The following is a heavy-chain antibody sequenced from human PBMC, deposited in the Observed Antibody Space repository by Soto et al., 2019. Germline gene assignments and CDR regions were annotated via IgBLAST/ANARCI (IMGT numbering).Heavy chain of an antibody. D-gene: IGHD6-19*01. Sequence: GGSLRLSCAASGFTFSNAWMSWVRQAPGKGLEWVGRIKSKTDGGTTSYAAPVKGRFTIARDDSKNTLYLQMNSLQTEDTAVYYCTTAWIRAVAGRMDYWGPGTLVTVSS. CDR2: IKSKTDGGTT. CDR3: TTAWIRAVAGRMDY. V-gene: IGHV3-15*01. J-gene: IGHJ4*02. CDR1: GFTFSNAW.